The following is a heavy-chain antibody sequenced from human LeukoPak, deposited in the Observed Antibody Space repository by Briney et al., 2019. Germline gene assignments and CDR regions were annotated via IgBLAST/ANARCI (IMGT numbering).Heavy chain of an antibody. CDR2: IKQDGSEK. V-gene: IGHV3-7*05. CDR1: GFTFSSYG. D-gene: IGHD3-10*01. CDR3: ARSFTILDAFDI. J-gene: IGHJ3*02. Sequence: GGSLRLSCAASGFTFSSYGMHWVRQAPGKGLEWVANIKQDGSEKYYVDSVKGRFTISRDNAKNSLYLQMNSLRAEDTAVYYCARSFTILDAFDIWGQGTMVTVSS.